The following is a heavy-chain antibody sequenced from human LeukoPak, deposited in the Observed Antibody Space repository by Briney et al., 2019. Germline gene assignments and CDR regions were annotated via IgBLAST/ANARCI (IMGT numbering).Heavy chain of an antibody. Sequence: GGSLRLSCAASGCTFSDYYINWIRQAPGKGLEWLSYISSGSIYTNYADSVKGRFTISRDNAKNSLYLQMNSLRAEDTAVYYCARKTGYSRGNAFDIWGQGTMVTVSS. CDR3: ARKTGYSRGNAFDI. CDR1: GCTFSDYY. V-gene: IGHV3-11*03. D-gene: IGHD3-9*01. CDR2: ISSGSIYT. J-gene: IGHJ3*02.